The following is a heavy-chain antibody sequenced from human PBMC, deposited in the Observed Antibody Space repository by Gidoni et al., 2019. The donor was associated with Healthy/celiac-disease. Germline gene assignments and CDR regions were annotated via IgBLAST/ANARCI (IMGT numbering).Heavy chain of an antibody. CDR3: AKDLRDIVVVPAPRSYYYSYYLDV. D-gene: IGHD2-2*01. J-gene: IGHJ6*03. Sequence: EVRRLESGGGWVQPGGSLRLACAASGVTFSRDARSWVRKAPGKGLELVSAIRGRGGSTYSADSVKGRFTISRDNSKNTLYLQMNRLRAEDTAVYSCAKDLRDIVVVPAPRSYYYSYYLDVWGKGTTVTVSS. CDR1: GVTFSRDA. CDR2: IRGRGGST. V-gene: IGHV3-23*01.